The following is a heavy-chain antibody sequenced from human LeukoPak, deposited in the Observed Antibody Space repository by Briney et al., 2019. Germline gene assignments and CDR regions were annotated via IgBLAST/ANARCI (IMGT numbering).Heavy chain of an antibody. CDR1: GGSVSSGGYY. J-gene: IGHJ4*02. D-gene: IGHD3-10*01. CDR3: ARDNGSGSYLDY. CDR2: IYYSGST. Sequence: SETLSLTCTVSGGSVSSGGYYWSWIRQHPGKGLEWIGYIYYSGSTYYNPSLKSRVTISVDTSKIQFSLKLSSVTAADTAVYYCARDNGSGSYLDYWGQGTLVTVSS. V-gene: IGHV4-31*03.